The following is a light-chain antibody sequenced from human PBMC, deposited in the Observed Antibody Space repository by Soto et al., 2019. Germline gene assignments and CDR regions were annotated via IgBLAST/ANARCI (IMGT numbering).Light chain of an antibody. CDR1: SSDVTGYNS. Sequence: QSALTQPASVSGSPGQSVTISCTGTSSDVTGYNSVSWYQQHPGKGPKLIIYGVNNRPSGVSDRFFGSKSGNTASLTISGLQAEDKADYYCFSYRSTTDRVFGGGTKLTVL. CDR3: FSYRSTTDRV. J-gene: IGLJ2*01. V-gene: IGLV2-14*01. CDR2: GVN.